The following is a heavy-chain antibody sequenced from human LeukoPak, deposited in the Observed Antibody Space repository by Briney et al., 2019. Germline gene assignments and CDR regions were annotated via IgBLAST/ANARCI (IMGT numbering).Heavy chain of an antibody. CDR2: INGDGNSI. J-gene: IGHJ4*02. Sequence: PGGCLRLSCAASGFTLSSYWMHWVRLAPGKGLVWVSRINGDGNSINYADSVRGRFTISRDNSKNTLYLQMNNLRADDTAVYYCAKKGQADDNGKPDWGQGTLVTVSS. CDR1: GFTLSSYW. CDR3: AKKGQADDNGKPD. D-gene: IGHD1-1*01. V-gene: IGHV3-74*01.